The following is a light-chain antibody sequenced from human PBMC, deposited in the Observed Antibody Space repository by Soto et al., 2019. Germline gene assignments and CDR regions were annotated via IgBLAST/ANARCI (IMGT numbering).Light chain of an antibody. CDR3: QQYNTYSPIT. CDR1: QSISNW. J-gene: IGKJ4*01. V-gene: IGKV1-5*01. Sequence: DIQMTQSPSTLSASVGDRVAITYRASQSISNWLAWYQHKPGKAPKLLIYDASSLESGVPSRFSGSGSGTEFTLTISSLQPDDFATYYCQQYNTYSPITFGGGTKVAIK. CDR2: DAS.